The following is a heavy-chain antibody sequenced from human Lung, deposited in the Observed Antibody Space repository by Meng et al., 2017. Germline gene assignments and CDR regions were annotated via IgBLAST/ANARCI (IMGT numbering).Heavy chain of an antibody. Sequence: QGQRVESGGGGVQRGRSRRLSGAASGVTFSSCGMHWVRQAPGKGLEWVAVISYDGSNKYYADSVKGRFTISRDNSKNTLYLQMNSLRAEDTAVYYCAKDLSKQQQLGELDYWGQGTLVTVSS. CDR3: AKDLSKQQQLGELDY. J-gene: IGHJ4*02. CDR1: GVTFSSCG. CDR2: ISYDGSNK. V-gene: IGHV3-30*18. D-gene: IGHD6-13*01.